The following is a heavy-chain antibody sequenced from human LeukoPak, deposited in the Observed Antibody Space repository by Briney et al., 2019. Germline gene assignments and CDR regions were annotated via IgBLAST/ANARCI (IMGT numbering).Heavy chain of an antibody. CDR1: ADSFSSHY. CDR3: ARDLVTVTKGFDI. Sequence: SETLSLTCAVSADSFSSHYWTWIRQPPGKGLEWIGCISYIGSTNYNPSLKSRVTISIDTSKNQFSLKLSSVTAADTAVYYCARDLVTVTKGFDIWGQGTLVSVSS. J-gene: IGHJ3*02. V-gene: IGHV4-59*11. CDR2: ISYIGST. D-gene: IGHD4-17*01.